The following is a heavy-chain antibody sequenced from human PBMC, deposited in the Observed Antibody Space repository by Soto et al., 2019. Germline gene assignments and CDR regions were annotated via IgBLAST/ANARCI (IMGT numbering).Heavy chain of an antibody. CDR3: ARDFSSSADGFDY. CDR2: INPNTGGT. J-gene: IGHJ4*02. D-gene: IGHD6-6*01. Sequence: XSVKVSCKASGYTFTYNYIHWVRQAPGHGLEWMGWINPNTGGTNYAQKFQGRVTMTRDTSITTAYMELSRLRSDDTAMYYCARDFSSSADGFDYWGQGTLVTVSS. CDR1: GYTFTYNY. V-gene: IGHV1-2*02.